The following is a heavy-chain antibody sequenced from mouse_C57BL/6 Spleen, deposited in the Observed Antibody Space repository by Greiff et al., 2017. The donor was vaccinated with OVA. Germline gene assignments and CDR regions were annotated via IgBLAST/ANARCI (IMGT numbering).Heavy chain of an antibody. J-gene: IGHJ3*01. CDR3: ASRGFSTPGFAY. Sequence: VQLQQPGAELVKPGASVKMSCKASGYTFTSYWITWVKQRPGQGLEWIGDIYPGSGSTNYNEKFKSKATLTADTSASTAYMQLSSLTSADSAVYNCASRGFSTPGFAYWGQGTLVTVSA. V-gene: IGHV1-55*01. CDR1: GYTFTSYW. D-gene: IGHD5-1*01. CDR2: IYPGSGST.